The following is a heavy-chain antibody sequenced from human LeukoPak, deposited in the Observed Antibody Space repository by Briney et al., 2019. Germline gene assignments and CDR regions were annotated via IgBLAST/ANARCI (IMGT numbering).Heavy chain of an antibody. CDR3: AGAPRSLNCSGGSCYSVHYYYYMDV. CDR2: IYYSGST. Sequence: SETLSLTCTVSGGSISSYYWSWIRQPPGKGLEWIGYIYYSGSTNYNPSLKSRVTISLDTSKNQFSLKLSSVTAADTAVYYCAGAPRSLNCSGGSCYSVHYYYYMDVWGKGTTVTVSS. D-gene: IGHD2-15*01. J-gene: IGHJ6*03. V-gene: IGHV4-59*01. CDR1: GGSISSYY.